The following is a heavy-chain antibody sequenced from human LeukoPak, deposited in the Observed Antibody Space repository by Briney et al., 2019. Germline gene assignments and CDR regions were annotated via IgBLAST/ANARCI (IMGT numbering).Heavy chain of an antibody. CDR2: ISGGGGST. V-gene: IGHV3-23*01. J-gene: IGHJ4*02. Sequence: GGSLRLSCAASGFTFTSYSMNWVRQAPGKGLEWVSTISGGGGSTYYADSVKGRFTISRDNSKNTLYLQVNSLRAEDTAVYYCAKGGKWDVTPFDDWGQGTLVTVSS. CDR3: AKGGKWDVTPFDD. D-gene: IGHD1-26*01. CDR1: GFTFTSYS.